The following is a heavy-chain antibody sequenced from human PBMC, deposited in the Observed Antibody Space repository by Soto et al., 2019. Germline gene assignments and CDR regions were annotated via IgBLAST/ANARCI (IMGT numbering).Heavy chain of an antibody. D-gene: IGHD1-1*01. CDR2: VQMSGTT. J-gene: IGHJ5*02. CDR3: AKDRSTMRWFDP. V-gene: IGHV4-4*07. Sequence: PSETLSLTCAVSGASVRSYHCSWIRHAAGKGLEWIGRVQMSGTTNSNPSLKTRVTMSLDTSKNEVSLRMTSVTAADTAVYFCAKDRSTMRWFDPWGQGILVTVSS. CDR1: GASVRSYH.